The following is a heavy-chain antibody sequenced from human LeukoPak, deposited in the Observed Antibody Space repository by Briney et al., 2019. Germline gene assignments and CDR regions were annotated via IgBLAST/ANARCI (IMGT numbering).Heavy chain of an antibody. CDR3: TTGIDGEGGY. CDR2: IKTNAEGGTL. V-gene: IGHV3-15*07. CDR1: GFTYSNVW. Sequence: PGGSLRLSCAASGFTYSNVWMNWVRQAPGKGLEWVGRIKTNAEGGTLDYTAPVKGRFTISRDDSKNTLYLQMDSLEVEDTGMYYCTTGIDGEGGYWGQGTLVTVSS. J-gene: IGHJ4*02. D-gene: IGHD5-24*01.